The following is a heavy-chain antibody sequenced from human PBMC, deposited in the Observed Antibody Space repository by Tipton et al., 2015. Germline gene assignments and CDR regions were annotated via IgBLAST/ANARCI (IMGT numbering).Heavy chain of an antibody. CDR1: GDSISSSSYF. CDR2: IYYSGDT. V-gene: IGHV4-39*01. Sequence: TLSLTCTVSGDSISSSSYFWGWIRQPPGKGLEWIGSIYYSGDTFYNPSLKSRIAVSVDTSKNQFSLRLNSVTAADTAVYYCASSHYPFWSGYYGSFDCWGQGSLVTVSS. CDR3: ASSHYPFWSGYYGSFDC. J-gene: IGHJ4*02. D-gene: IGHD3-3*01.